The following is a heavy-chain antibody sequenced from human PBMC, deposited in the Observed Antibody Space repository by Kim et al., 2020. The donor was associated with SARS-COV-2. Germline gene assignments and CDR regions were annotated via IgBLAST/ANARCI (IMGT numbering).Heavy chain of an antibody. CDR2: ISGSGGST. V-gene: IGHV3-23*01. CDR3: AKDPTCVYCSGGRRGDY. Sequence: GGSLRLSCAASGFTFSSYAMSWVRQAPGKGLEWVSAISGSGGSTYYADSVKGRFTIARDNSKNTLYLQMNSLRAEDTAVYYCAKDPTCVYCSGGRRGDYWGQGTLVTVSS. J-gene: IGHJ4*02. D-gene: IGHD2-15*01. CDR1: GFTFSSYA.